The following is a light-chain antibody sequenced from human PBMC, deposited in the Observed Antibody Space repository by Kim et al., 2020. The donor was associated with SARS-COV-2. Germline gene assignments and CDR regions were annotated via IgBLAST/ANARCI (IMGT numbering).Light chain of an antibody. CDR2: EYN. J-gene: IGLJ3*02. V-gene: IGLV6-57*02. CDR1: SGSIASNS. CDR3: QSYDSSNRGV. Sequence: KTVTIAGTGSSGSIASNSVQWYQQRPGSAPTTMIFEYNQRPSGVPDRFSGSIDSSSNSASLTISGLKTEDEADYFCQSYDSSNRGVFGGGTQLTVL.